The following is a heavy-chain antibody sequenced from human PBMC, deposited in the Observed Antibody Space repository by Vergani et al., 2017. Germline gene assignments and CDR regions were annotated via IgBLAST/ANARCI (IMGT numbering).Heavy chain of an antibody. J-gene: IGHJ6*03. CDR2: IDHTGRP. D-gene: IGHD4-11*01. CDR1: GGSFTSYH. V-gene: IGHV4-34*01. Sequence: QVQLQQWGGGLLTPSETLSLTCVVNGGSFTSYHWTWIRQSPGEGLEWVGDIDHTGRPDYNPSLKSRLTMSVDKSRNQFSLTLNSVTATDTAIYFCARVNTETNGHLYYYYYMDDWGQGTSVTVS. CDR3: ARVNTETNGHLYYYYYMDD.